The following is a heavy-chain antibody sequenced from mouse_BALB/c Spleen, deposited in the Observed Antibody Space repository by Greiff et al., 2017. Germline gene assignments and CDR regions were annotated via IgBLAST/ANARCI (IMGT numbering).Heavy chain of an antibody. Sequence: EVKVEESGPGLVKPSQSLSLTCTVTGYSITSDYAWNWIRQFPGNKLEWMGYISYSGSTSYNPSLKSRISITRDTSKNQFFLQLNSVTTEDTATYYCARWGSSGYVGAMDYWGQGTSVTVSS. J-gene: IGHJ4*01. CDR3: ARWGSSGYVGAMDY. CDR1: GYSITSDYA. V-gene: IGHV3-2*02. D-gene: IGHD3-1*01. CDR2: ISYSGST.